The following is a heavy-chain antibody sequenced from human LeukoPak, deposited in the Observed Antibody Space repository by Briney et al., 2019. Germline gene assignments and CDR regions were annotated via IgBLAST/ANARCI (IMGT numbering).Heavy chain of an antibody. V-gene: IGHV1-2*02. CDR1: GYTFTGYY. Sequence: ASVKVSCKASGYTFTGYYMHWVRQAPGQGLEWIGWINPNSGGTNYAQKLQGRVTMTTDTSTSTAYMELRSLRSDDTAVYYCARDNADYTKWGDYWGQGTLVTVSS. CDR3: ARDNADYTKWGDY. D-gene: IGHD4-17*01. J-gene: IGHJ4*02. CDR2: INPNSGGT.